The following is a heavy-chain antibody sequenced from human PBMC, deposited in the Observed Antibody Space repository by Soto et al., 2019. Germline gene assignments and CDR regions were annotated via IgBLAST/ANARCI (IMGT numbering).Heavy chain of an antibody. CDR3: ARRNINKILPGYYYGMDV. V-gene: IGHV1-69*01. D-gene: IGHD1-26*01. CDR2: VIPIFGTA. Sequence: QVQLVQSGAEVKKPGSSVKVSCKASGGTFSSYAISWVRQATGQGLEWMGGVIPIFGTANYAQTFQGRVTITADESTSTAYMELSSLRSEDTAVYYCARRNINKILPGYYYGMDVWGQGTTVTVSS. J-gene: IGHJ6*02. CDR1: GGTFSSYA.